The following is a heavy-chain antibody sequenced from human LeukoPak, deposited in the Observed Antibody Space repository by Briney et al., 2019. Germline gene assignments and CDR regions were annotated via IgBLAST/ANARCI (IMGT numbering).Heavy chain of an antibody. V-gene: IGHV1-24*01. D-gene: IGHD1-1*01. J-gene: IGHJ4*02. CDR1: GYTLTELS. CDR2: FDPEDGKT. CDR3: ATDRTGTLRVW. Sequence: ASVNVSCKVSGYTLTELSMHWVRQAPGKGLEWMGGFDPEDGKTIYAQKFQGRVTMTEDTSTDTAYMELGSLTSEDTAVYYCATDRTGTLRVWWGQGTLVTVSS.